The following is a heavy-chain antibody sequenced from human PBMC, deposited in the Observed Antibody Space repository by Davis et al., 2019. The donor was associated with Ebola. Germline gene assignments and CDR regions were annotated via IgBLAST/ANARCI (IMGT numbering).Heavy chain of an antibody. CDR3: ARGITMIVVAYYFDY. Sequence: ASVKVSCKASGYTFTSYGISWVRQAPGQGLVWMGWISAYNGNTNYAQKLQGRVTMTTDTSTSTAYMELRSLRSDDTAVYYCARGITMIVVAYYFDYWGQGTLVTVSS. CDR2: ISAYNGNT. D-gene: IGHD3-22*01. J-gene: IGHJ4*02. CDR1: GYTFTSYG. V-gene: IGHV1-18*01.